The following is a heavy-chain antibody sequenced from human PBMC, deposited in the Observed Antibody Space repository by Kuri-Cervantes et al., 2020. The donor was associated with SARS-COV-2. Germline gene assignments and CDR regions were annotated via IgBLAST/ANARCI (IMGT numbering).Heavy chain of an antibody. CDR3: ARGRRIAAAGRSLKYYYYMDV. CDR1: GFTFSSYS. J-gene: IGHJ6*03. D-gene: IGHD6-13*01. CDR2: ISSSSSTI. V-gene: IGHV3-48*01. Sequence: GGSLRLSCAASGFTFSSYSMNWVRQAPGKGLEWVSYISSSSSTIYYADSVKGRFTISRDNAKNSLYRQMNSLRAEDTAVYYCARGRRIAAAGRSLKYYYYMDVWGKGTTVTVSS.